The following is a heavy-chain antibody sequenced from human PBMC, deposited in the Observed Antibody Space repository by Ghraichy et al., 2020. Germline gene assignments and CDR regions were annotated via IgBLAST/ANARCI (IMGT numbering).Heavy chain of an antibody. CDR1: GFTFSSYA. Sequence: GGSLRLSCVASGFTFSSYAMTWVRQAPGKGLEWVSGISGGGTSTYYSDSVKGRFTIGRDNSRNTLYLQMNSLRAEDTALYYCAKDPDWGSWYYNYGMDVWGQGTTVTVSS. CDR3: AKDPDWGSWYYNYGMDV. CDR2: ISGGGTST. V-gene: IGHV3-23*01. D-gene: IGHD7-27*01. J-gene: IGHJ6*02.